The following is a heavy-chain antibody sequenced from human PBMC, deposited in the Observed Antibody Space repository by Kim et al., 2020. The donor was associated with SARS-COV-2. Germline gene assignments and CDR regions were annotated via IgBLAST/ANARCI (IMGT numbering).Heavy chain of an antibody. V-gene: IGHV4-34*01. CDR3: ARAAGDSSGYYFPYYYYY. CDR1: GGSFSGYY. Sequence: SETLSLTCAVYGGSFSGYYWSWIRQPPGKGLEWIGEINHSGSTNYNPSLKSRVTISVDTSKNQFSLKLSSVTAADTAVYYCARAAGDSSGYYFPYYYYY. CDR2: INHSGST. J-gene: IGHJ6*03. D-gene: IGHD3-22*01.